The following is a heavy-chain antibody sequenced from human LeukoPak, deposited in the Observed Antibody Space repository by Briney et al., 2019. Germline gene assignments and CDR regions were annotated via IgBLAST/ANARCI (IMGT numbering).Heavy chain of an antibody. J-gene: IGHJ4*02. D-gene: IGHD4/OR15-4a*01. CDR1: GFSFSSYW. V-gene: IGHV3-74*01. CDR3: AREGLWSLDY. Sequence: GGSLRLSCAASGFSFSSYWMHWVRQAPGKGLVWVSRINSDGSTTAYADSVKGRFTISRDNSKNTLYLQMNSLRAEDTAVYYCAREGLWSLDYWGQGTLVNVSS. CDR2: INSDGSTT.